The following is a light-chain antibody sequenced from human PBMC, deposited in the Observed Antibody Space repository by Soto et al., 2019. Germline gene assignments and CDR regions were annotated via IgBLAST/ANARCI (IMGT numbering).Light chain of an antibody. CDR2: VGS. Sequence: DIVVTQSPLSLSVTPGEPASISCRSSQSLLHSNGNNYLNWYLQKPGQSPQLLIYVGSNRASGVXDXYSGSGSDTDFTLKISRVEAEDVGVYYCLQTLQTPFAFGPGTKVEIK. J-gene: IGKJ3*01. CDR1: QSLLHSNGNNY. V-gene: IGKV2-28*01. CDR3: LQTLQTPFA.